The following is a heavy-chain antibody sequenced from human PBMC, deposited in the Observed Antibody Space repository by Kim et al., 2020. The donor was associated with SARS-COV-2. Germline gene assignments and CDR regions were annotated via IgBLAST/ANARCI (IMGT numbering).Heavy chain of an antibody. D-gene: IGHD2-2*01. J-gene: IGHJ4*02. CDR2: IKSKTDGGTT. CDR3: TTGYCSSTSCPWVDY. Sequence: GGSLRLSCAASGFTFSNAWMSWVRQAPGKGLEWVGRIKSKTDGGTTDYAAPVKGRFTISRDDSKNTLYLQMNSLKTEDTAVYYCTTGYCSSTSCPWVDYWGQGTLVTVSS. CDR1: GFTFSNAW. V-gene: IGHV3-15*01.